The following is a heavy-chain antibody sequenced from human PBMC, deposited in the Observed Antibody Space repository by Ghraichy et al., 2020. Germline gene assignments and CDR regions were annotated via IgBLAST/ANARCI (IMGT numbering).Heavy chain of an antibody. D-gene: IGHD2-15*01. CDR1: GGSLSGYY. CDR2: INHSGST. CDR3: ATQDCSGGSCLLGAFDI. V-gene: IGHV4-34*01. Sequence: SETLSLTGAVYGGSLSGYYWSWIRQPPGKGLEWIGEINHSGSTNYNPSLKSRVTISVDTSKNQFSLKLSSVTAADTAVYYCATQDCSGGSCLLGAFDIWGQGTLVTVSS. J-gene: IGHJ3*02.